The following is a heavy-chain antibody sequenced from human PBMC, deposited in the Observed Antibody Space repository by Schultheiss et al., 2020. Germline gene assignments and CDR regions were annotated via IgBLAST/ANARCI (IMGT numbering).Heavy chain of an antibody. CDR1: GYSFTSYW. J-gene: IGHJ4*02. Sequence: GESLKISCKGSGYSFTSYWIGWVRQMPGKGLEWMGIIYPGDSDTRYSPSFRGQVTISADKSISTVYLQWSSLKASDSAMYYCARRQEGGNYRLHLDYWGQGTLVTVSS. CDR3: ARRQEGGNYRLHLDY. D-gene: IGHD3-22*01. CDR2: IYPGDSDT. V-gene: IGHV5-51*01.